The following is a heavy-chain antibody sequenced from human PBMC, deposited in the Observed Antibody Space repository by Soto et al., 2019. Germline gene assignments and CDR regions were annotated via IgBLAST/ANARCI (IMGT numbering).Heavy chain of an antibody. J-gene: IGHJ4*02. CDR3: AKDYIRYFDWLLNY. CDR2: ISWNSGSI. CDR1: GFTFDDYA. Sequence: GGSLRLSCAASGFTFDDYAMHWVRQAPGKGLEWVSGISWNSGSIGYADSVKGRFTISRDNAKNSLYLQMNSLRAEDTALYYCAKDYIRYFDWLLNYWGQGTLVTVST. V-gene: IGHV3-9*01. D-gene: IGHD3-9*01.